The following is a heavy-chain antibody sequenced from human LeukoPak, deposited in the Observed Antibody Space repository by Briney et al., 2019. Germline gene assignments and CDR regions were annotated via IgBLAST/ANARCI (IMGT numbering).Heavy chain of an antibody. Sequence: SETLSLTCTVSGGSISSYYWSWIRQPPGKGLEWLGYIYYSGSTNYNPSLKSRVTISVDTSKNHFSLKLSSVTAADTAVYYCARGARDTAMVDYWGQGTLVTVSS. CDR2: IYYSGST. J-gene: IGHJ4*02. D-gene: IGHD5-18*01. V-gene: IGHV4-59*08. CDR1: GGSISSYY. CDR3: ARGARDTAMVDY.